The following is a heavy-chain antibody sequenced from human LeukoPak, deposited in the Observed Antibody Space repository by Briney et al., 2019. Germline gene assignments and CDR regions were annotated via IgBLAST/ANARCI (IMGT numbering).Heavy chain of an antibody. Sequence: KPSDTLSLTCTVSGGSISSGGYYWSWIRQHPGNGLDWIGYIYYSGSTYYNPSLKSRVTISVDTSKNQVSLKLSSVTAADTAVYYCAREVPITIFGVVVNWFDPWGQGTLVTVSS. CDR2: IYYSGST. V-gene: IGHV4-31*03. CDR1: GGSISSGGYY. D-gene: IGHD3-3*01. CDR3: AREVPITIFGVVVNWFDP. J-gene: IGHJ5*02.